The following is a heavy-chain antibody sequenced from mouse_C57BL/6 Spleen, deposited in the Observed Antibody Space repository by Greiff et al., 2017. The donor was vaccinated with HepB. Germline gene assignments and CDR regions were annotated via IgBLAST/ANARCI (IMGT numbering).Heavy chain of an antibody. V-gene: IGHV1-81*01. Sequence: QVQLQQSGAELARPGASVKLSCKASGYTFTSYGISWVKQRTGQGLEWIGEIYPRSGNTYYNEKFKGKATLTADKSSSTAYMELRSLTSEDSAVYFCAGIYYYGSSYPFAYWGQVTLVTVSA. J-gene: IGHJ3*01. CDR3: AGIYYYGSSYPFAY. D-gene: IGHD1-1*01. CDR1: GYTFTSYG. CDR2: IYPRSGNT.